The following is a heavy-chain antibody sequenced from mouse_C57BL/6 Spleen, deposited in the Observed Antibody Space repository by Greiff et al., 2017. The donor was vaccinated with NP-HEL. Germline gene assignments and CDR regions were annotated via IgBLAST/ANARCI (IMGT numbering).Heavy chain of an antibody. V-gene: IGHV1-66*01. J-gene: IGHJ4*01. CDR3: ARDDGYYMDY. CDR2: IYPGSGNT. Sequence: QVQLQQSGPELVKPGASVKISCKASGYSFTSYYIHWVKQRPGQGLEWIGWIYPGSGNTKYNEKFKGKATLTADTSSSTAYMQLSSLTSEDSAVYYCARDDGYYMDYWGQGTSVTVSS. D-gene: IGHD2-3*01. CDR1: GYSFTSYY.